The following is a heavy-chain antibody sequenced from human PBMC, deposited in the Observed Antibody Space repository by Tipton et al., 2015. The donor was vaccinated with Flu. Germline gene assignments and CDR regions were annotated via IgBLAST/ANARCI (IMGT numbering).Heavy chain of an antibody. CDR2: ISSSASTI. CDR1: GFSVSSNN. Sequence: SGFSVSSNNMRWVCQAPGKGLEWLSYISSSASTISYADSVRGRFTISRDNAKNSLYLQLNSLRAEDTALYYCATLTGDDYWGQGDVVTVSS. D-gene: IGHD7-27*01. CDR3: ATLTGDDY. V-gene: IGHV3-48*03. J-gene: IGHJ4*02.